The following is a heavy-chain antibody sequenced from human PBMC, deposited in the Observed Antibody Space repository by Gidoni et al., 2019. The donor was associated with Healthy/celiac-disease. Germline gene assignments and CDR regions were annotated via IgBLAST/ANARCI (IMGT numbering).Heavy chain of an antibody. CDR2: IYTSGST. CDR1: GGSISSGRYY. D-gene: IGHD1-26*01. CDR3: ARGGATVAQRYFDY. V-gene: IGHV4-61*02. Sequence: QVQLQESGPGLVKPSQTLSLTCPVSGGSISSGRYYWSWIRQPAGKGLEWIGRIYTSGSTNYNPSLKSRVTISVDTSKNQFSLKLSSVTAADTAVYYCARGGATVAQRYFDYWGQGTLVTVSS. J-gene: IGHJ4*02.